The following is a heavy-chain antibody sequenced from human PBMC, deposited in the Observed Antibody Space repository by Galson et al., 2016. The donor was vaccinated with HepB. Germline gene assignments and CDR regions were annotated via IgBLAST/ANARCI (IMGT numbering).Heavy chain of an antibody. Sequence: GKGLEWVALSWYDGSNKYYSGSVKGRFAISSDNSKNTVFLQMNSLRVDDTAVYYCARGMVASGWYGAFDYWGQGTLVTVS. V-gene: IGHV3-33*01. CDR2: SWYDGSNK. J-gene: IGHJ4*02. D-gene: IGHD6-19*01. CDR3: ARGMVASGWYGAFDY.